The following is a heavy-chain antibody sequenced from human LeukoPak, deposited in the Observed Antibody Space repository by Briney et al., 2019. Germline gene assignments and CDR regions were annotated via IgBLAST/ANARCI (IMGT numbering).Heavy chain of an antibody. D-gene: IGHD3-22*01. CDR2: IYSGGST. CDR3: ARGGYYYDKRALDY. J-gene: IGHJ4*02. CDR1: GFTVSSNY. V-gene: IGHV3-53*01. Sequence: PGGSLRLSCAASGFTVSSNYMSWVRQAPGKGLEWVSVIYSGGSTYYADSVKGRFTISRDNSKNTLYLQMNSLRAEDTAVYYCARGGYYYDKRALDYWGQGTLVTVSS.